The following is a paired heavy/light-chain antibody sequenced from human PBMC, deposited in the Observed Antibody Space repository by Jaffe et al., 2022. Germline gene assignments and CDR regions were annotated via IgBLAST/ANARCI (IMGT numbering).Heavy chain of an antibody. CDR3: ARDTRSVDSSGYYYYYYYYMDV. J-gene: IGHJ6*03. V-gene: IGHV3-66*02. CDR1: GFTVSSNY. D-gene: IGHD3-22*01. CDR2: IYSGGST. Sequence: EVQLVESGGGLVQPGGSLRLSCAASGFTVSSNYMSWVRQAPGKGLEWVSVIYSGGSTYYADSVKGRFTISRDNSKNTLYLQMNSLRAEDTAVYYCARDTRSVDSSGYYYYYYYYMDVWGKGTTVTVSS.
Light chain of an antibody. CDR3: NSRDSSGNHLF. CDR2: GKN. V-gene: IGLV3-19*01. CDR1: SLRSYY. J-gene: IGLJ1*01. Sequence: SSELTQDPAVSVALGQTVRITCQGDSLRSYYASWYQQKPGQAPVLVIYGKNNRPSGIPDRFSGSSSGNTASLTITGAQAEDEADYYCNSRDSSGNHLFFGTGTKVTVL.